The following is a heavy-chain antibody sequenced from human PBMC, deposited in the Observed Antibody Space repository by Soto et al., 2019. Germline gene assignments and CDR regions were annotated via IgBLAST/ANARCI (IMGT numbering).Heavy chain of an antibody. CDR1: GFTFSDFA. J-gene: IGHJ6*02. CDR3: AAPRDEYGSGVSWFTYGMDI. CDR2: LDGAGGST. V-gene: IGHV3-23*01. D-gene: IGHD3-10*01. Sequence: GVLRLSCLASGFTFSDFAMTWVRHVPGRGLGWVASLDGAGGSTYYAESVRGRFSISRDNSQNTLFLQMKRLTVDDTAIYYCAAPRDEYGSGVSWFTYGMDIWGQGTTVTVSS.